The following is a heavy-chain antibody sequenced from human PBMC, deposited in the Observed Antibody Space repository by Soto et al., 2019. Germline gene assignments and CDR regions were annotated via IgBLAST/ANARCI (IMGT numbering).Heavy chain of an antibody. D-gene: IGHD1-26*01. CDR3: ATDSATSYFGMDV. CDR1: GGSFTGNY. Sequence: SETLSLTCAAYGGSFTGNYRSWIRQPPGKGLEWIGEVNDSGRTNFNPSLKSRVTISVDTSKKQFTLKLTSVTAADTAVYYCATDSATSYFGMDVWGHGTTVTVSS. V-gene: IGHV4-34*01. J-gene: IGHJ6*02. CDR2: VNDSGRT.